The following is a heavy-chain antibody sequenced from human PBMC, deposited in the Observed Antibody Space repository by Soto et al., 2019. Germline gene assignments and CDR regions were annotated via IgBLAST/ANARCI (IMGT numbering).Heavy chain of an antibody. D-gene: IGHD3-3*01. J-gene: IGHJ6*02. CDR2: ISGSGGST. V-gene: IGHV3-23*01. CDR1: GFTFSSYA. Sequence: GSLRLSCAASGFTFSSYAMSWVRQAPGKGLEWVSAISGSGGSTYYADSVKGRFTISRDNSKNTLYLQMNSLRAEDTAVYYCVKDIILEWLLYSGRHYYGMDVWGQGTTVTVSS. CDR3: VKDIILEWLLYSGRHYYGMDV.